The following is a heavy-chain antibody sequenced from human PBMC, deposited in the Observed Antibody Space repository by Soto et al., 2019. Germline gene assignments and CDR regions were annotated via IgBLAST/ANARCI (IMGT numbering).Heavy chain of an antibody. Sequence: SVKVSCEASGGTFSSYAISWVRQAPGQGLEWMGGIIPIFGTANYAQKFQGRVTITADESTSTAYMELSSLRSEDTAVYYCARLYYDILTGSHPWGQGTLVTVSS. CDR2: IIPIFGTA. CDR1: GGTFSSYA. CDR3: ARLYYDILTGSHP. D-gene: IGHD3-9*01. V-gene: IGHV1-69*01. J-gene: IGHJ5*02.